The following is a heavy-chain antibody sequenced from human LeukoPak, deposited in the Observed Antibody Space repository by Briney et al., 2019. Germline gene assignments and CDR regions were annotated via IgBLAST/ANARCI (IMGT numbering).Heavy chain of an antibody. D-gene: IGHD6-25*01. J-gene: IGHJ4*02. V-gene: IGHV3-48*04. CDR1: GFTFSSSS. CDR3: ARGARLGHFDY. Sequence: GGSLRLSCAASGFTFSSSSMNWVRQAPGKGLEWVSYISSSSSTIHYADSVKGRFTISRDNAKNSLYLQMNSLRAEDTAVYYCARGARLGHFDYWGQGTLVTVSS. CDR2: ISSSSSTI.